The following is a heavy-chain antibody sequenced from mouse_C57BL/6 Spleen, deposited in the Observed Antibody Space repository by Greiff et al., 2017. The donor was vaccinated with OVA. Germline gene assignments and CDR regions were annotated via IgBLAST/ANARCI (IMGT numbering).Heavy chain of an antibody. J-gene: IGHJ2*01. CDR2: IRSKSNNYAT. V-gene: IGHV10-1*01. CDR1: GFSFNTYA. Sequence: EVQRVESGGGLVQPKGSLKLSCAASGFSFNTYAMNWVRQAPGQGLEWVARIRSKSNNYATYYADSVKDRFTISRDDSESRLNQQKNNMKTEDTDMYYCVRHLDCNGVFDYWGQGTTLTVSS. CDR3: VRHLDCNGVFDY.